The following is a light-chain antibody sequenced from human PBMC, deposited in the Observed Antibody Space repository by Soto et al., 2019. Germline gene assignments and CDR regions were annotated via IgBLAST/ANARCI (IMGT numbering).Light chain of an antibody. Sequence: DIQLTQSPSFLSASVEDRVTISCRASYDISSSLAWYQQEPGKPPKLLIYDSSTSQPGVPSRFTGSGSGRKFTLTISGLQFGDFATYFCQQLSHYPYTFGQGTKLEV. CDR2: DSS. CDR3: QQLSHYPYT. CDR1: YDISSS. J-gene: IGKJ2*01. V-gene: IGKV1-9*01.